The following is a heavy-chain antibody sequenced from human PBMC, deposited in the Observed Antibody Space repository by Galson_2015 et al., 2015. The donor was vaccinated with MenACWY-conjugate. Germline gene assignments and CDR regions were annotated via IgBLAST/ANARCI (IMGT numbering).Heavy chain of an antibody. Sequence: CAISGDSVSSHSAAWTWIRQSPSRGLEWLGRTYYRSRWHNDYAVSVKSRITINPDTSNNQFSLRLISVTAADTAVYYCARIPTWGSSFGYFDYWGQGSLVAVSS. CDR1: GDSVSSHSAA. CDR3: ARIPTWGSSFGYFDY. V-gene: IGHV6-1*01. CDR2: TYYRSRWHN. J-gene: IGHJ4*02. D-gene: IGHD5-18*01.